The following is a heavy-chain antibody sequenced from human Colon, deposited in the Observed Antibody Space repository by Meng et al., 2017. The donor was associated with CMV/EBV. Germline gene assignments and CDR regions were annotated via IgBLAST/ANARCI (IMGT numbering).Heavy chain of an antibody. J-gene: IGHJ5*02. V-gene: IGHV3-11*01. CDR2: ISSSGRTI. D-gene: IGHD2-15*01. CDR3: VRTPTAATGGFDP. CDR1: GFSFNDYS. Sequence: GESLKISCAASGFSFNDYSMSWIRQAPGKGLEWISYISSSGRTIYYADSVRGRFTISRDNARNSLFLQMNTLRADDTAVYYCVRTPTAATGGFDPWGQGTLVTVSS.